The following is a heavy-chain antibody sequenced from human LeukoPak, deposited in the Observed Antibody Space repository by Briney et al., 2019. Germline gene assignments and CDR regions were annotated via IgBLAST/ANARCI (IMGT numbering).Heavy chain of an antibody. D-gene: IGHD2-2*01. V-gene: IGHV3-49*03. CDR1: GFTFGDYA. CDR2: IRSKAYGGTT. Sequence: GGSLRPSCTASGFTFGDYAMSWFRQAPGKGLEWVGFIRSKAYGGTTEYAASVKGRFTISRDDSKSIAYLQMNSLKTEDTAVYYCTRGPHYQPLFGWFDPWGQGTLVTVSS. J-gene: IGHJ5*02. CDR3: TRGPHYQPLFGWFDP.